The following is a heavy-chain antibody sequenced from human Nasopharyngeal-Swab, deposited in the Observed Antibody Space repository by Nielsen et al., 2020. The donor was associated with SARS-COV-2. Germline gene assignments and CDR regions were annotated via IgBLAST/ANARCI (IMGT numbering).Heavy chain of an antibody. D-gene: IGHD2-2*02. CDR2: IYTSGST. J-gene: IGHJ5*02. Sequence: SETLSLTCTVSGGSIISGSYYWSSIRQPAGKGLEWIGRIYTSGSTNYNPSLKSRVTISIDTSKNQFSLKLSSVTAADTAVYYCARLYISPRRFDPWGQGTLVTVSS. CDR3: ARLYISPRRFDP. V-gene: IGHV4-61*02. CDR1: GGSIISGSYY.